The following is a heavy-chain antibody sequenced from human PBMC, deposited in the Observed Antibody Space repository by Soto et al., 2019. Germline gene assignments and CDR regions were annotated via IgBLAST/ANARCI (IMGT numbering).Heavy chain of an antibody. CDR2: ISGSGGST. J-gene: IGHJ4*02. D-gene: IGHD1-26*01. V-gene: IGHV3-23*01. CDR3: AKDDRASGSYYSPFDY. Sequence: EVQLLESGGGLVQPGGSLRLSCAASGFTFSSYAMSWVRQAPGKGLEWVSAISGSGGSTYYADSVKGRFTISRDNSKNTLYLQMNSLRAEDTAVYYCAKDDRASGSYYSPFDYWGQGTLVTVSS. CDR1: GFTFSSYA.